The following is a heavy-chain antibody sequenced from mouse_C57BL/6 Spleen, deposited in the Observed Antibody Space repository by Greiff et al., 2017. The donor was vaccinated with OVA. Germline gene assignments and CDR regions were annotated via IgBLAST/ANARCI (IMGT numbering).Heavy chain of an antibody. CDR2: IYPGSGST. CDR3: ARTSIYRDYFDY. D-gene: IGHD2-1*01. Sequence: VQLQQPGAELVKPGASVKMSCKASGYTFTSYWITWVKQRPGQGLEWIGDIYPGSGSTNYNEKFKSKATLTVDTSSSTAYMQLSSLTSEDSAVYYCARTSIYRDYFDYWGQGTTLTVSS. J-gene: IGHJ2*01. CDR1: GYTFTSYW. V-gene: IGHV1-55*01.